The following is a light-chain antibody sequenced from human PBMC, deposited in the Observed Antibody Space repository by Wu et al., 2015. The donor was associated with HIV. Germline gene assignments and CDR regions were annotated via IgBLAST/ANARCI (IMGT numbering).Light chain of an antibody. CDR3: QQYGSSPPYMYS. J-gene: IGKJ2*03. CDR1: QSVSSSY. CDR2: GAS. Sequence: EIVLTQSPGTLSLSPGERATLSCRASQSVSSSYLAWYQQKPGQAPRLLIYGASSRATGIPDRFSGSGSGTDFTLTISGLEPEDFAVYYCQQYGSSPPYMYSFGQGTKLEIK. V-gene: IGKV3-20*01.